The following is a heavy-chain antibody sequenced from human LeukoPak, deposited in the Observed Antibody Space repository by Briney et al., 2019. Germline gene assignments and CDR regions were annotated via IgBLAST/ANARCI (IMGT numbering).Heavy chain of an antibody. CDR3: GGSAYMDV. CDR2: IIPIFGTA. V-gene: IGHV1-69*13. Sequence: SVKVSFKASVGTVSSYAISWVRQPPGQGLEWMGGIIPIFGTANYAQKFQGRVTITPQESTKTPQWELNSLRSGDTALFFRGGSAYMDVWGKRTTVTVSS. CDR1: VGTVSSYA. J-gene: IGHJ6*03. D-gene: IGHD1-26*01.